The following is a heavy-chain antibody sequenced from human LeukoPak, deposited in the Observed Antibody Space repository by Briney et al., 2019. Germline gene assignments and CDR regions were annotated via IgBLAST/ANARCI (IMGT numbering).Heavy chain of an antibody. CDR3: AEVAVVVAATIWFDP. D-gene: IGHD2-15*01. V-gene: IGHV3-23*01. CDR1: RFTFSRYA. J-gene: IGHJ5*02. Sequence: GGSLRLSCAASRFTFSRYAMSWVRQAPGKGLEWVSAISGSGGSTYYADSVKGRFTISRDNSKNTLYLQMNSLRAEDTAVYSCAEVAVVVAATIWFDPWGQGTLVTVSS. CDR2: ISGSGGST.